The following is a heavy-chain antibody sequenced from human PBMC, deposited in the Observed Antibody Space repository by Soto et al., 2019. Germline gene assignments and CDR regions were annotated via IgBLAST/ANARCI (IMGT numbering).Heavy chain of an antibody. CDR1: GYTFTSYG. CDR3: ARVAVGGSPHCDY. Sequence: QVQLVQSGAEVKKPGPSVKVSCKASGYTFTSYGISWVRQAPGQGLEWMGWISAYNGNTNYSQKIQGRVTMTTDTSRVTARLDLSSLGSDDTAVYYCARVAVGGSPHCDYWGQGTLCIVSS. V-gene: IGHV1-18*01. CDR2: ISAYNGNT. J-gene: IGHJ4*02. D-gene: IGHD3-10*01.